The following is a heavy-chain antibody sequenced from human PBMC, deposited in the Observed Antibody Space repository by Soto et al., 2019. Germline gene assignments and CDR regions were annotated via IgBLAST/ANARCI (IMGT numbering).Heavy chain of an antibody. Sequence: EVQLVESGGGLVQPGGSLRLSCAASGFSFSSKWMHWVRHAPGKGLVWVSDIIIDGSTTSHADFVKGRFTISRDNAKNTLYLQMNSLRTEDTAVYYCARDDFGVFSVAYFDYWGQGTLVTVSS. V-gene: IGHV3-74*01. CDR2: IIIDGSTT. D-gene: IGHD3-3*01. J-gene: IGHJ4*02. CDR3: ARDDFGVFSVAYFDY. CDR1: GFSFSSKW.